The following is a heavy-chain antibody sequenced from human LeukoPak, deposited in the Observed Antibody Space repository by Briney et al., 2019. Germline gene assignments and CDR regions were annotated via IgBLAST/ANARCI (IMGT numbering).Heavy chain of an antibody. CDR1: GFTVSSNY. J-gene: IGHJ3*02. Sequence: PGGSLRLSCAASGFTVSSNYMSWVRQAPGKGLEWISLIYSGGRTDYADSVKGRFTISRDNSKNMVYLQMNSLRGDDTAVYYCAGVLRGAFDIWGQGKMVAVSS. CDR3: AGVLRGAFDI. CDR2: IYSGGRT. V-gene: IGHV3-53*01.